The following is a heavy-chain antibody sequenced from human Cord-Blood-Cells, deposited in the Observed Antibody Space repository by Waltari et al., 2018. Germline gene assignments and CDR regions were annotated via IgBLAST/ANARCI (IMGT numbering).Heavy chain of an antibody. CDR2: ISGSGGST. V-gene: IGHV3-23*04. J-gene: IGHJ4*02. Sequence: EVQLVESGGGLVQPGGSLRLSCAASGFTFSSYAMSWVRQAPGKGLAWVAAISGSGGSTYYADSVKGRCTISRDNSKNTLYLQMNSLRAEDTAVYYCAKVYSGSSYFDYWGQGTLVTVSS. CDR3: AKVYSGSSYFDY. D-gene: IGHD1-26*01. CDR1: GFTFSSYA.